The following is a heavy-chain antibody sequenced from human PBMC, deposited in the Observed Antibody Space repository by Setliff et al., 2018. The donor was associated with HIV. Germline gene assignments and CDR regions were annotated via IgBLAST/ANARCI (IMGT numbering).Heavy chain of an antibody. J-gene: IGHJ3*01. Sequence: GGSLRLSCAASGFTFSTYTMNWVRQAPGKGLEWVSSISSNGYYIYYADSVKGRFTISRDNAKNSLYLQLNSLRAEDTAVYYCARDRSPRGDGPSYDFAWALDLWGQGTMVTVSS. D-gene: IGHD2-21*01. CDR3: ARDRSPRGDGPSYDFAWALDL. CDR1: GFTFSTYT. V-gene: IGHV3-21*01. CDR2: ISSNGYYI.